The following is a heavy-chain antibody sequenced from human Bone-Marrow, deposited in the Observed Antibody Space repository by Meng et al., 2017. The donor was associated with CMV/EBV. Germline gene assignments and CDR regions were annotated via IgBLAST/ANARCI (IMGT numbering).Heavy chain of an antibody. V-gene: IGHV3-48*04. D-gene: IGHD2-21*01. CDR3: ARDLIRFPRLLDV. Sequence: GESLKTSCAASGFTFSSYSMNWVRQAPGKGLEWVSYISSSSSTIYYADSVKGRFTISRDNAKNSLYLQMNSLRAEDTAVYYCARDLIRFPRLLDVWGQGTTVTVAS. CDR2: ISSSSSTI. CDR1: GFTFSSYS. J-gene: IGHJ6*02.